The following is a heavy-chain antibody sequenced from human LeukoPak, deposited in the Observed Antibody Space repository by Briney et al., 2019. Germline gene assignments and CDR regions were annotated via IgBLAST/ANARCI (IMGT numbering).Heavy chain of an antibody. J-gene: IGHJ4*02. CDR3: ARKAYSYGYALDS. Sequence: SETLSLTCTVSGGSISSSSYYWGWIRQPPGKGLEWIGSIYYSGSTYYNPSLKSRVTISVDTSKNQFSLKLSSVTATDTAVYYCARKAYSYGYALDSWSQGTLVTVSS. CDR2: IYYSGST. D-gene: IGHD5-18*01. V-gene: IGHV4-39*01. CDR1: GGSISSSSYY.